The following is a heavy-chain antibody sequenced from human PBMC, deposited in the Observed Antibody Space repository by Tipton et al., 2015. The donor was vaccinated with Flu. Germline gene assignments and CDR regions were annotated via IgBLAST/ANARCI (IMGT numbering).Heavy chain of an antibody. J-gene: IGHJ4*02. CDR1: EFTFSSYW. Sequence: SLRLSCAASEFTFSSYWMSWVRQAPGKGLEWVANIKQDGSVKYYVDSVKGRFTISRDNAKNSLYLQMNSLRGDDSAVYYCARAVGGSGSYWGQGTLVTVSS. D-gene: IGHD3-10*01. CDR2: IKQDGSVK. CDR3: ARAVGGSGSY. V-gene: IGHV3-7*01.